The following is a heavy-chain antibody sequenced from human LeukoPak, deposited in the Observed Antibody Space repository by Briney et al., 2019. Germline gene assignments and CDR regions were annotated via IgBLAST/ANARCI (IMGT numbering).Heavy chain of an antibody. CDR3: AKAAEIVVVVAATPIDY. CDR2: ISYDGSNK. CDR1: GFTFSSYG. D-gene: IGHD2-15*01. V-gene: IGHV3-30*18. Sequence: PGGSLRLSCAASGFTFSSYGMHWVRQAPGKGLEWVAAISYDGSNKYYADSVKGRFTISRDISKNTLYLQMNSLRAEDTAVYYCAKAAEIVVVVAATPIDYWGQGTLVTVSS. J-gene: IGHJ4*02.